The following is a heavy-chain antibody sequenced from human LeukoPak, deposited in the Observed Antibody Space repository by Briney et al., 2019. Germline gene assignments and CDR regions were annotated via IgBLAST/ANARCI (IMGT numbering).Heavy chain of an antibody. D-gene: IGHD5-18*01. CDR3: ARSDTAMGTPFDS. Sequence: GESLKISCKGSGNSFTSYWIGWVRQKPGKGLERMGIIYPGDSDTRYNPSFQGQVTISADKSISTAYLQWSSLKASDTAMYYCARSDTAMGTPFDSWGQGTLVTVSS. V-gene: IGHV5-51*01. J-gene: IGHJ4*02. CDR2: IYPGDSDT. CDR1: GNSFTSYW.